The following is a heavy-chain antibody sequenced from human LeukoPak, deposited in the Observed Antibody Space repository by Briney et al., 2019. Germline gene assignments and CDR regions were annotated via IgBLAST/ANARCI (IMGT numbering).Heavy chain of an antibody. CDR2: ISSSSSYI. V-gene: IGHV3-21*01. J-gene: IGHJ4*02. Sequence: GGSLRLSCAASGFTFSSYSMNWVRQAPGKGLEWVSSISSSSSYIYYADSVKGRFTISRDNAKNSLYLQMSSLRAEDTAVYYCARDKNDFWSGYYTGSLDYWGQGTLVTVSS. CDR1: GFTFSSYS. D-gene: IGHD3-3*01. CDR3: ARDKNDFWSGYYTGSLDY.